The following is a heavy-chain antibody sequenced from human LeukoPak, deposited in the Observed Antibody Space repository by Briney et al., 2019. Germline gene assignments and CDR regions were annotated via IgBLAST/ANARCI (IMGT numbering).Heavy chain of an antibody. CDR1: GGSISSYY. CDR2: IYYSGST. D-gene: IGHD2-21*02. CDR3: ARVHADFYYYYGMDV. J-gene: IGHJ6*04. V-gene: IGHV4-59*01. Sequence: SETLSLTCTVSGGSISSYYWSWIRQPPGKGLEWIGYIYYSGSTNYNPSLKSRVTISVDTSKNQFSLKLSSVTAADTAVYYCARVHADFYYYYGMDVWGEGTTVTVSS.